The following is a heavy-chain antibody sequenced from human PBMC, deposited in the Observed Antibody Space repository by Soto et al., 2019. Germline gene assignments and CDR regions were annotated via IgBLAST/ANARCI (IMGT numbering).Heavy chain of an antibody. CDR3: ARPSYYDSSGYWQNYYYGMDV. V-gene: IGHV1-8*01. Sequence: QVQLVQSGAEVKKPGASVKVSCKASGYTFTSYDINWVRQATGQGLEWMGWMNPNSGNTGYAQKFQGRVTMTRNTSISTAYMELSSLRSEDTAVYYCARPSYYDSSGYWQNYYYGMDVWGQGTTVTVSS. D-gene: IGHD3-22*01. CDR1: GYTFTSYD. J-gene: IGHJ6*02. CDR2: MNPNSGNT.